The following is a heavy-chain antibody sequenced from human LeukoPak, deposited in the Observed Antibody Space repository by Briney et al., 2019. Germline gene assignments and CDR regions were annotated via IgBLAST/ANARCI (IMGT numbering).Heavy chain of an antibody. CDR1: GDSISNSNW. V-gene: IGHV4-4*02. D-gene: IGHD6-25*01. CDR2: VYPSGST. Sequence: SETLSPTCAVSGDSISNSNWWTWIRQPPGQGLEWIGEVYPSGSTNYSPSLKSRVTISVDKSKNQFSLTLSSVTAADTAVYFCGTTEHDSGDYWGQGTLVTVSS. CDR3: GTTEHDSGDY. J-gene: IGHJ4*02.